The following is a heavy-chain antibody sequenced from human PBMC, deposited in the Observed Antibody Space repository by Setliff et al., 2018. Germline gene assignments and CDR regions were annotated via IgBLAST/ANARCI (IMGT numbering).Heavy chain of an antibody. Sequence: ASVKVSCKASGYASTTYYMHWVRQAPGQGLEWIGVINPSDGSTTYAQKFQGRVTMTSDSSISTAYMELSGLRSDDTAMYFCARDQGHGITASGPDYWGQGTLVTVSS. D-gene: IGHD6-13*01. CDR1: GYASTTYY. CDR3: ARDQGHGITASGPDY. CDR2: INPSDGST. V-gene: IGHV1-46*01. J-gene: IGHJ4*02.